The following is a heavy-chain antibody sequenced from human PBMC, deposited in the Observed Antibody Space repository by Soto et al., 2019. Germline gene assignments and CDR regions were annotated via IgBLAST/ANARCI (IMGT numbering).Heavy chain of an antibody. D-gene: IGHD3-3*01. Sequence: QVQLVESGGGVVQPGRSLRLSCAASGFTFSSYGMHWVRQAPGKGLEWVAVISYDGSNKYYADSVKGRFTISRDNSKNTLYLQRNSLRAEDTAVYYCAKEVWSVTMDVWGQGTTVTVSS. CDR3: AKEVWSVTMDV. V-gene: IGHV3-30*18. J-gene: IGHJ6*02. CDR1: GFTFSSYG. CDR2: ISYDGSNK.